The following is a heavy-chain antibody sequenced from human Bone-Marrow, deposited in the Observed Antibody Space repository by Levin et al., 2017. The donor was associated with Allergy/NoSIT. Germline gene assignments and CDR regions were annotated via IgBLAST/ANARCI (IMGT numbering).Heavy chain of an antibody. CDR2: VTVHNGDA. J-gene: IGHJ5*02. D-gene: IGHD2-15*01. V-gene: IGHV1-18*01. CDR3: TRVACSGGNCYAVYNWLDP. CDR1: GYSFTSNG. Sequence: ASVKVSCKASGYSFTSNGISWARQAPGQGLEWMGWVTVHNGDANYAQKFQGRVIMTADTSTNTAYMELRSLRSDDTAVYYCTRVACSGGNCYAVYNWLDPWGQGTLITVSS.